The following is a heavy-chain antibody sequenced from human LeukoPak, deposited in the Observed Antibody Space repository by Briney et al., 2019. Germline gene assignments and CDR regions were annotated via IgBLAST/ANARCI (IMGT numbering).Heavy chain of an antibody. CDR1: GFAFSIYT. CDR3: VRDFEWAFDH. D-gene: IGHD3-3*01. Sequence: KPGGSLRLSCAASGFAFSIYTMNWVRQAPGKGLEWISFVYTSGSLTSYADSVRGRFTISRDDVKNSLFLQMDSLRVEDTAVYYCVRDFEWAFDHWGQGILVTVSS. CDR2: VYTSGSLT. J-gene: IGHJ4*02. V-gene: IGHV3-21*01.